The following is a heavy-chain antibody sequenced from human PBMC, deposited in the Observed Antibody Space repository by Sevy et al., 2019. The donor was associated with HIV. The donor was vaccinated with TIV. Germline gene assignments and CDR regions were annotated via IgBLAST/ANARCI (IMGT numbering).Heavy chain of an antibody. CDR3: AREASYYDFWSGYYNYYYYGMDV. Sequence: GGSLRLSCAASGFTFSSYWMSWVRQAPGKGLEWVVNIKQDGSEKYYVDSVKGRFTISRDNAKNSLYLQMNSLRAEDTAVYYCAREASYYDFWSGYYNYYYYGMDVWGQGTTVTVSS. V-gene: IGHV3-7*03. J-gene: IGHJ6*02. D-gene: IGHD3-3*01. CDR1: GFTFSSYW. CDR2: IKQDGSEK.